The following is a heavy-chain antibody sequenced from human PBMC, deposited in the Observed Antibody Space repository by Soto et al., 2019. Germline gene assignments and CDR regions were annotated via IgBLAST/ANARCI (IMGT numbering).Heavy chain of an antibody. D-gene: IGHD3-22*01. CDR3: ARGASYYYDSSGRGYYFDY. CDR2: IIPIFGTA. CDR1: GGTFSSYA. J-gene: IGHJ4*02. Sequence: SVKVSCKASGGTFSSYAISWVRQAPGQGLEWMGGIIPIFGTANYAQKFQGRVTITADESTSTAYMELNSLRSEDTAVYYCARGASYYYDSSGRGYYFDYWGQGTLVTVSS. V-gene: IGHV1-69*13.